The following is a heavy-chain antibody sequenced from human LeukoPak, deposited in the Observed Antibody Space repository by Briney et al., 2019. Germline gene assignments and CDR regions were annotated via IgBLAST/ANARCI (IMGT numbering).Heavy chain of an antibody. V-gene: IGHV3-11*06. J-gene: IGHJ6*02. CDR1: GFTFKNYY. CDR2: IKNKNSET. Sequence: GGSLRLSCAASGFTFKNYYMSWIRQAPGKGLEWVSYIKNKNSETNYADPVRGRFTTSRDNAKNSLYLQMNSLRAEDTAVYYCARGHYAMDVWGQGIMVIVSS. CDR3: ARGHYAMDV.